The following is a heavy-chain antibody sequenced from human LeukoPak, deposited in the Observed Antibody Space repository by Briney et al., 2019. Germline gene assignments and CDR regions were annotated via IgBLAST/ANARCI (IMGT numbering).Heavy chain of an antibody. CDR3: AKFHAMVYAMSSWWNTYYYYYGMDV. CDR1: GFTFSNYA. D-gene: IGHD2-8*01. Sequence: GGSLRLSCAASGFTFSNYAIHWVRQAPGKGLEWVTVISYDGINKYYADSVKGRFTISRDNSKNTLYLQMNSLRAEDTAVYYCAKFHAMVYAMSSWWNTYYYYYGMDVWGQGTTVTVSS. CDR2: ISYDGINK. J-gene: IGHJ6*02. V-gene: IGHV3-30-3*02.